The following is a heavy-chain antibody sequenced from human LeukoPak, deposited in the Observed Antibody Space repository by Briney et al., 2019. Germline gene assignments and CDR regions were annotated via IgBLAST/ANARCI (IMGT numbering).Heavy chain of an antibody. J-gene: IGHJ4*02. V-gene: IGHV3-7*01. Sequence: PGGSLRLSCAASGFTFSWYWMSWVRQAPGKGLEWVANIKEDGSIKYYVDFVKGRLTISRDNAKSSLYLQVNSLRAEDTALYYSARIGYSSSSIDYWGQGTLVTVSS. CDR3: ARIGYSSSSIDY. D-gene: IGHD6-13*01. CDR1: GFTFSWYW. CDR2: IKEDGSIK.